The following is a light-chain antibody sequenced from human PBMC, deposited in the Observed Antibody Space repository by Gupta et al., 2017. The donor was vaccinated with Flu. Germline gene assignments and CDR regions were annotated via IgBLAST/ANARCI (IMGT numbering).Light chain of an antibody. CDR2: DVI. CDR1: STDVSRYNY. J-gene: IGLJ3*02. CDR3: CSYAGSDTYWV. Sequence: VTISCTGTSTDVSRYNYVSWYQQHPGKAPKLIIYDVIKRPSGVPDRFSGSKSGDTASLTISGLQAEDEADYYCCSYAGSDTYWVFGGGTTLTV. V-gene: IGLV2-11*03.